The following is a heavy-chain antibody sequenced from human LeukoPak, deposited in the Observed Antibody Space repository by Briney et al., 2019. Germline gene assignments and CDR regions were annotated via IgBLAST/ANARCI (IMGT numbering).Heavy chain of an antibody. CDR2: ISYDGSNK. Sequence: PGGSLRLSCAASGFTFSSYAMHWVRQAPGKGLEWVAVISYDGSNKYYADSVKGRFTISRDNSKNTLYLQMNSLRAEDTAVYYCASSGYYYGAFDYWGRGTLVTVSS. D-gene: IGHD3-22*01. V-gene: IGHV3-30-3*01. CDR1: GFTFSSYA. J-gene: IGHJ4*02. CDR3: ASSGYYYGAFDY.